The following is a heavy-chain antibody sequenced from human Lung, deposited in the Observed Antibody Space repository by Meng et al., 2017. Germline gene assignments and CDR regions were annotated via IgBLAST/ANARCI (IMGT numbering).Heavy chain of an antibody. J-gene: IGHJ4*02. D-gene: IGHD4-11*01. Sequence: QVQLPQWGEGLVKPSETLSLTCVVSGGSFSDYYWSWIRQPPGKGLEWIGEINHSGSTNYNPSLESRATISVDTSQNNLSLKLSSVTAADSAVYYCARGPTTMAHDFDYWGQGTLVTVSS. CDR2: INHSGST. CDR3: ARGPTTMAHDFDY. V-gene: IGHV4-34*01. CDR1: GGSFSDYY.